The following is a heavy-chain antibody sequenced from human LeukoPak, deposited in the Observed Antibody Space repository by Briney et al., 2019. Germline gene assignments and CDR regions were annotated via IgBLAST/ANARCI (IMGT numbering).Heavy chain of an antibody. J-gene: IGHJ4*02. V-gene: IGHV3-23*01. D-gene: IGHD7-27*01. CDR3: ARDLGLPPSYYFDY. CDR1: GFTFSSYA. CDR2: ISGSGGST. Sequence: GGSLRLSCAASGFTFSSYAMSWVRQAPGKGLEWVSAISGSGGSTYYADSVKGRFTISRDNSKNTLYLQMNSLRAEVTAVYYCARDLGLPPSYYFDYWGQGTLVTVSS.